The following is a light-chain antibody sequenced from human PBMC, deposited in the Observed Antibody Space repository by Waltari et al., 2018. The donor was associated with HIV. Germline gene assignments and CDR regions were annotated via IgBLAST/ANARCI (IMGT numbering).Light chain of an antibody. CDR1: QSVSSN. V-gene: IGKV3-15*01. CDR2: GAS. CDR3: QQYNNWPPLFT. Sequence: EKLMTQSPATLSVSPGERATLSCRASQSVSSNLAWYQQKPGQAPRLLIYGASTRATGIPARFSGSGSGTEFTLTISSLQSEDFAVYYCQQYNNWPPLFTFGPGTKVDIK. J-gene: IGKJ3*01.